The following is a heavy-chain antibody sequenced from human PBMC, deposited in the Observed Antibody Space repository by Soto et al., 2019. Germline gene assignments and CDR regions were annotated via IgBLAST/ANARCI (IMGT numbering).Heavy chain of an antibody. CDR3: AKDLLLTTVTTAGD. V-gene: IGHV3-30*18. CDR2: ISYDGSNK. CDR1: GFTFSTYG. J-gene: IGHJ4*02. Sequence: QVQLVESGGGVVQPGRSLRLSCAASGFTFSTYGMHWVRQAPGKGLEWVAVISYDGSNKYYADSVKGRFTISRDNSKNTLWLQMDSLRAEDTAVYYCAKDLLLTTVTTAGDWGQGTLVTVSS. D-gene: IGHD4-17*01.